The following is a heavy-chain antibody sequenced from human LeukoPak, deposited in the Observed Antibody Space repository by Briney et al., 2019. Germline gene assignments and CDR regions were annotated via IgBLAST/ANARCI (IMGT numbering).Heavy chain of an antibody. CDR3: ARDQRDMITFGGVISYFDY. D-gene: IGHD3-16*02. V-gene: IGHV4-39*07. Sequence: VKPSETLSLTCTVSGGSISSSSYYWGWIRQPPGKGLEWIGSIYYSGSTYYNPSLKSRVTISVDTSKNQFSLKLSSVTAADTAVYYCARDQRDMITFGGVISYFDYWGQGTLVTVSS. CDR2: IYYSGST. J-gene: IGHJ4*02. CDR1: GGSISSSSYY.